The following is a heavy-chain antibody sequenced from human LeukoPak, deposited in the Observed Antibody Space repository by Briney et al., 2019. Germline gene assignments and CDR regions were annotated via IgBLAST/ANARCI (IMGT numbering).Heavy chain of an antibody. CDR2: INTNTGNP. CDR1: GYTFTSYA. CDR3: ARYMVRPYYYGMDV. J-gene: IGHJ6*02. V-gene: IGHV7-4-1*02. D-gene: IGHD3-10*01. Sequence: ASVKVSCKASGYTFTSYAMNWVRQAPGQGLEWMGWINTNTGNPTYAQGFTGRFVFSLDTSVSTAYLQISSLKAEDTAVYYCARYMVRPYYYGMDVWGQGTTVTVSS.